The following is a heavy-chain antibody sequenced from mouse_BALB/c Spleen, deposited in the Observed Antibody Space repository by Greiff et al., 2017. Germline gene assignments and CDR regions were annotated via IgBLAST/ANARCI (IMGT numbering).Heavy chain of an antibody. Sequence: EVKVEESGGGLVKPGGSLKLSCAASGFTFSSYTMSWVRQTPEKRLEWVATISSGGSYTYYPDSVKGRFTISRDNAKNTLYLQMSSLKSEDTAMYYCTRVDYGSSPFAYWGQGTLVTVSA. J-gene: IGHJ3*01. CDR2: ISSGGSYT. V-gene: IGHV5-6-4*01. CDR1: GFTFSSYT. D-gene: IGHD1-1*01. CDR3: TRVDYGSSPFAY.